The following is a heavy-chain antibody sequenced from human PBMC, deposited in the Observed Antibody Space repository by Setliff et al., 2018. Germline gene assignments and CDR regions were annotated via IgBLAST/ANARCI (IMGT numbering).Heavy chain of an antibody. CDR2: IMPIFGTT. V-gene: IGHV1-69*05. J-gene: IGHJ3*01. Sequence: SVKGSCKASGGTFSSYGINWVRQAPGQGLEWMGGIMPIFGTTNYAQKFQGRVTITTDKSTSTAYMELRSLTFDDTAVYYCARDWFCSGGDCSDVFDFWGQGTMVTVSS. CDR3: ARDWFCSGGDCSDVFDF. D-gene: IGHD2-21*02. CDR1: GGTFSSYG.